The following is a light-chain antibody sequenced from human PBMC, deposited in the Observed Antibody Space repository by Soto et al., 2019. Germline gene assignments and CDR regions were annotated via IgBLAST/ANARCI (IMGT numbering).Light chain of an antibody. CDR1: SSNIGSNS. CDR3: GVGDDSVNVRYL. CDR2: SNS. V-gene: IGLV1-44*01. Sequence: QSVLTQPPSASGTPGQRVTISCSGSSSNIGSNSVNWYQQVPGTAPKILIYSNSQRPSGVPDRFSGSKSGTSASLAISGLQSEDEADYYCGVGDDSVNVRYLFGTGTKVTVL. J-gene: IGLJ1*01.